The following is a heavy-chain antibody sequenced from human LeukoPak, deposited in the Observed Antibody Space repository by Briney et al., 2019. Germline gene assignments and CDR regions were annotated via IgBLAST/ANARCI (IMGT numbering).Heavy chain of an antibody. V-gene: IGHV4-39*01. D-gene: IGHD6-19*01. J-gene: IGHJ5*02. CDR2: IYYSGNT. CDR1: GGSISSSTYY. Sequence: SETLSLTCTVSGGSISSSTYYWGWLRQPPGKGLEWIGSIYYSGNTYYNPSLKSRVAISVDTSKNHFSLKLSSVTAADTAVYFCARTPYSSGWYYWFDPWGQGTRVTVSS. CDR3: ARTPYSSGWYYWFDP.